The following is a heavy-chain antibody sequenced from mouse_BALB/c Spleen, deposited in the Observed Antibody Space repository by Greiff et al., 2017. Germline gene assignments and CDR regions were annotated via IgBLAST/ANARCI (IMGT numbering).Heavy chain of an antibody. J-gene: IGHJ3*01. CDR1: GYTFTDYA. D-gene: IGHD2-4*01. CDR2: ISTYYGDA. CDR3: ARSDDYDRFAY. V-gene: IGHV1S137*01. Sequence: VKLQESGAELVRPGVSVKISCKGSGYTFTDYAMHWVKQSHAKSLEWIGVISTYYGDASYNQKFKGKATMTVDKSSSTAYMELARLTSEDSAIYYCARSDDYDRFAYWGQGTLVTVSA.